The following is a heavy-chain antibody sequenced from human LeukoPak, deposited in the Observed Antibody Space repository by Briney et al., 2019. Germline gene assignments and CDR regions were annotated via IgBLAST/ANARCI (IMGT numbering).Heavy chain of an antibody. D-gene: IGHD2-21*01. J-gene: IGHJ4*02. V-gene: IGHV3-21*04. CDR3: ASDRAYRETRYFDY. CDR2: ISSTSTYI. Sequence: PGGSLRLSCAASVFTFSSYSMNWGRQAPGRGLEWVSSISSTSTYIYYADSVKGRFTISRDNAKNSLFLQMYNLRAEDTSFDYCASDRAYRETRYFDYWGQGTMVTVSS. CDR1: VFTFSSYS.